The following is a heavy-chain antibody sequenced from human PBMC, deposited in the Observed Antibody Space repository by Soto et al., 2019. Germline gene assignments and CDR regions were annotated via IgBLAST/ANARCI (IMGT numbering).Heavy chain of an antibody. CDR2: VAYSGGT. J-gene: IGHJ5*01. V-gene: IGHV4-31*03. Sequence: QVQLQESGPGLVKPSQTLSLTCTVSGCSITRGGSYWSWIRQHPEKGLEWIGYVAYSGGTYYNPSLKSRVTFLVDMSKNLLSLRLSSVTAADTAVYYCARAWLEYNWFDSWGQGTLVTVSS. CDR1: GCSITRGGSY. D-gene: IGHD5-12*01. CDR3: ARAWLEYNWFDS.